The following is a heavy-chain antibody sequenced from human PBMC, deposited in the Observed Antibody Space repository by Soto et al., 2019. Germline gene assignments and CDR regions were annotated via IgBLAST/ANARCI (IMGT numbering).Heavy chain of an antibody. CDR3: ARDRVPGRPVLKWFTMDV. V-gene: IGHV3-7*01. Sequence: PGGSLRLSCAASGFTFSNYWMNWVRQAPGKGLEWVANIKQDGSEKHYVDSVRGRSTISRDDAKNSLYLQMSSLRAEDTAVYYCARDRVPGRPVLKWFTMDVWGKGTTVTVSS. CDR2: IKQDGSEK. J-gene: IGHJ6*03. CDR1: GFTFSNYW. D-gene: IGHD6-6*01.